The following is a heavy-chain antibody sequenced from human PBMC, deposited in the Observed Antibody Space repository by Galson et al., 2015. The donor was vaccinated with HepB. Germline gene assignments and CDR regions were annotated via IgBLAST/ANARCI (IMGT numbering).Heavy chain of an antibody. CDR2: IGSSGRT. V-gene: IGHV3-23*01. Sequence: LRLSCAASGFPFSNFALNWVRQAPGKGLEWVSEIGSSGRTIYADSVRGRFTISRDNSENTLYLQMNGLRAEDTATYYCARMSGRQLGNYYVKTWGQGTLVTVSS. J-gene: IGHJ4*02. CDR3: ARMSGRQLGNYYVKT. CDR1: GFPFSNFA. D-gene: IGHD3-10*02.